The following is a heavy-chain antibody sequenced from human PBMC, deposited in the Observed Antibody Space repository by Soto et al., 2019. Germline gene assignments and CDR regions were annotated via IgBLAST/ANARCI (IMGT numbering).Heavy chain of an antibody. J-gene: IGHJ6*02. CDR1: GFTFSSYA. V-gene: IGHV3-30-3*01. CDR2: ISYDGSNK. CDR3: ARDRSSDNWNDVPYYDDSIDV. Sequence: QVQLVESGGGVVQPGRSLRLSCAASGFTFSSYAMHWVRQAPGKGLEWVAVISYDGSNKYYADSVKGRFTISRAHSNNVMSLQMNTMRADSPALYYGARDRSSDNWNDVPYYDDSIDVWGQGTTVTVSS. D-gene: IGHD1-1*01.